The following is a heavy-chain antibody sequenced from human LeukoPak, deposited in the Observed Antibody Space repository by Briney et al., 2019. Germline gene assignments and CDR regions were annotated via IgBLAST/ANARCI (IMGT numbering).Heavy chain of an antibody. J-gene: IGHJ4*02. Sequence: PGGSLRLSCAASGFAFSSYAMSWVRQAPGRGLEWVAGITSSAGTTYYADSVKGRFTISRDNSKITLYLQMKSLRAEDMAVYYCAKERAPYYYGSGSYSYFDYWGQGTLVTVSS. CDR1: GFAFSSYA. V-gene: IGHV3-23*01. CDR3: AKERAPYYYGSGSYSYFDY. D-gene: IGHD3-10*01. CDR2: ITSSAGTT.